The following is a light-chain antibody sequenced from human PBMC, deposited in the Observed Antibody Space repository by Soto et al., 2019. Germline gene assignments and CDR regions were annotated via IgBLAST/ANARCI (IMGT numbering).Light chain of an antibody. CDR1: SSNIGGDY. J-gene: IGLJ3*02. V-gene: IGLV1-47*02. CDR2: TNY. CDR3: AAWDARLSAWV. Sequence: QPVLTQPPSASGTPGQRVTISCSGSSSNIGGDYVYWFQQLPGTAPKLLIYTNYQRPSGVPDRFSGSKSGTSASLAISGLRSEDEADYWCAAWDARLSAWVFGGGTKVTVL.